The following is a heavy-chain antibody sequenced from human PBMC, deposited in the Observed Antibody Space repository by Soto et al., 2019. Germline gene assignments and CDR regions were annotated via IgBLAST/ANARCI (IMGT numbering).Heavy chain of an antibody. J-gene: IGHJ5*02. CDR2: MNPKSGNT. V-gene: IGHV1-8*01. Sequence: QVQLVQSGAEVKKPGASVKVSCKASGYTFTSYVNWVRQATGQGLEWMGWMNPKSGNTAYAKKFQSRVTMTRNTSISTAYMELSSLRSEDTAVYYCARERRSIAASWSDPRGQGTLVTVSS. CDR1: GYTFTSY. D-gene: IGHD6-6*01. CDR3: ARERRSIAASWSDP.